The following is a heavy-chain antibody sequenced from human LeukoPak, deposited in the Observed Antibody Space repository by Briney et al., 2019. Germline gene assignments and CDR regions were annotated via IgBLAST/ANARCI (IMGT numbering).Heavy chain of an antibody. CDR3: ATVYDSSGFDAFDI. D-gene: IGHD3-22*01. Sequence: PSKTLSLTCAVSGGSISSSNWWSWVRQPPGKGLEWIGEIYHSGSTNYNPSLKSRVTISVDKSKNQFSLKLSSVTAADTAVYYCATVYDSSGFDAFDIWGQGTMVTVSS. J-gene: IGHJ3*02. CDR1: GGSISSSNW. CDR2: IYHSGST. V-gene: IGHV4-4*02.